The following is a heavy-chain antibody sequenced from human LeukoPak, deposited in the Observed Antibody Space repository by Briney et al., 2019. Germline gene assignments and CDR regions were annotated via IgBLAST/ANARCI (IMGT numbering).Heavy chain of an antibody. CDR1: GFTFSSYA. Sequence: GGSLRLSCAASGFTFSSYAMSWVRPAQGKGLEGVSVISGSGGSTYYADSVKGRYTISRDNSKNTLYKQMNSLRGEDTAVYYCAKFGYSSSWYLGAFDIWGQGTMVTVSS. CDR2: ISGSGGST. CDR3: AKFGYSSSWYLGAFDI. D-gene: IGHD6-13*01. V-gene: IGHV3-23*01. J-gene: IGHJ3*02.